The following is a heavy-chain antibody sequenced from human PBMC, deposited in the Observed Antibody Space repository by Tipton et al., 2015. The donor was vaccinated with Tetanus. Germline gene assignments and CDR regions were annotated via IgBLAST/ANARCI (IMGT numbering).Heavy chain of an antibody. D-gene: IGHD3-10*01. CDR1: GFTFSNYG. CDR2: MSKDGGFK. CDR3: ARDRGGSGGYVFGL. V-gene: IGHV3-30*03. J-gene: IGHJ4*02. Sequence: SLRLSCAASGFTFSNYGMHWVRQAPGKGLEWVAVMSKDGGFKHYVDSAKGRFTISGDNAKNTLYLQMNSLRPEDTAVYYCARDRGGSGGYVFGLWGQGTLVTVSS.